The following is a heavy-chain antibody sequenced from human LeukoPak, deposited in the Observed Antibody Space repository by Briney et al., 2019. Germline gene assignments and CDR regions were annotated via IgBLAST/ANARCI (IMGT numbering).Heavy chain of an antibody. CDR1: GFTVSSNY. V-gene: IGHV3-66*02. D-gene: IGHD5-18*01. Sequence: GGSLRLSCAASGFTVSSNYMSWVRQAPGKGLEWVSVIYSGGSTYYADSVKGRFTISRDNSKNTLYLQMNSLRAGDTAVYYCARVGDTAMVVDAFDIWGQGTMVTVSS. CDR3: ARVGDTAMVVDAFDI. CDR2: IYSGGST. J-gene: IGHJ3*02.